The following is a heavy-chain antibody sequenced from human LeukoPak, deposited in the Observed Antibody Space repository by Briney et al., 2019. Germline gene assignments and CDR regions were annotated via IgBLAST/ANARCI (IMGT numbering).Heavy chain of an antibody. CDR3: AREIPSRYCSGGSCFDY. Sequence: ASVKVSCKASGYTFTGYYMHWVRQAPGQGLELMGWINPNNGGTNYAQKFQGRVTMTRDTSIITAYMELSRLRSDDTAPYYCAREIPSRYCSGGSCFDYWGQGTLVTVSS. D-gene: IGHD2-15*01. CDR2: INPNNGGT. J-gene: IGHJ4*02. CDR1: GYTFTGYY. V-gene: IGHV1-2*02.